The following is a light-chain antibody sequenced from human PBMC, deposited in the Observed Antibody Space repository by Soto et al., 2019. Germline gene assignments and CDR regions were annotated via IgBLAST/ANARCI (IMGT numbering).Light chain of an antibody. CDR2: EVV. V-gene: IGLV2-8*01. CDR1: KNDIGVYDF. J-gene: IGLJ1*01. CDR3: KSYAGSNTYV. Sequence: QSVLTQPPSASASPVQTVTISCTGTKNDIGVYDFVSWYQHHPGKAPRLIIYEVVQRPSGVPDRFSGSKSGNTASLTVSGLQAADEAAYFCKSYAGSNTYVFGSGTKVT.